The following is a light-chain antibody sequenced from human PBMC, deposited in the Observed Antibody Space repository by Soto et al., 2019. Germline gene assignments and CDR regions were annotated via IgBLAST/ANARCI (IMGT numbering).Light chain of an antibody. CDR2: AAS. CDR1: QRISSS. Sequence: DIQMTQSPSYVSASVGDRVTITCRASQRISSSLAWYQQKPGKAPKLLIYAASSLQSGVPSRFSGSGSGTAFTLTISSLQPEDFTTYYCQQTHSFPPTFGQGTKVEIK. J-gene: IGKJ1*01. V-gene: IGKV1-12*01. CDR3: QQTHSFPPT.